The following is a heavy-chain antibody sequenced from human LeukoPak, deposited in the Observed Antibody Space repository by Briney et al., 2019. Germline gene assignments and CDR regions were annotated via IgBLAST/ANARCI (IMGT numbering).Heavy chain of an antibody. Sequence: GGYLRLSCEATGFTFSSISMNWVRQAPGKGLEWVSSISPDGGTTYHADSVKGRFSTSRDNTESSLYLQMNSLRAEDTAVYYCAKACSGGSCFFRYYYGMDVWGQGTTVTVSS. D-gene: IGHD2-15*01. V-gene: IGHV3-21*04. J-gene: IGHJ6*02. CDR3: AKACSGGSCFFRYYYGMDV. CDR1: GFTFSSIS. CDR2: ISPDGGTT.